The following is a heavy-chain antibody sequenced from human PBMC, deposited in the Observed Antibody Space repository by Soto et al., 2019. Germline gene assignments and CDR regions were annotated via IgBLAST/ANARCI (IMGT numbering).Heavy chain of an antibody. CDR2: IIPIFGTA. Sequence: QVQLVQSGAEVKKPGSSVKVSCKASGGTFSSYAISWVRQAPGQGLEWMGGIIPIFGTANYAQKFQGRVTITADESTSTAYMELSGLRSEDTAVYYCARDRKQWLVPNYYYGMDVWGQGTTVTVSS. J-gene: IGHJ6*02. V-gene: IGHV1-69*01. CDR3: ARDRKQWLVPNYYYGMDV. D-gene: IGHD6-19*01. CDR1: GGTFSSYA.